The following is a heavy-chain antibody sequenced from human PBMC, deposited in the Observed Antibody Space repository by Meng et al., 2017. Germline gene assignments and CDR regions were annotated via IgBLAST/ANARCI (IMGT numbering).Heavy chain of an antibody. CDR2: ISSSGSTI. J-gene: IGHJ4*02. Sequence: GESLKISCAASGFTFSAYYMRWIRQAPGKGLAWVSYISSSGSTIYYADSVKGRFTISRDNAKNSLYLQMNSLRADDTAVYYCARDSVPIGGYSGYDSENYFDYWGQGTLVTVSS. D-gene: IGHD5-12*01. CDR3: ARDSVPIGGYSGYDSENYFDY. CDR1: GFTFSAYY. V-gene: IGHV3-11*01.